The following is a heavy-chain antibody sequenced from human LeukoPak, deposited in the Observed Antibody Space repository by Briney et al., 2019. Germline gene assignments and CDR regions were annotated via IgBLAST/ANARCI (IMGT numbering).Heavy chain of an antibody. CDR2: VSTYNSKT. CDR1: GYRFSSVG. Sequence: ASVKVSCKASGYRFSSVGISWVRQAPGQGLEWIGWVSTYNSKTNCAPKFQARVTMTKDTSTSTVFLEMWSLRADDTAVYYCVRDNWNEFDPWGQGTLVTVSS. D-gene: IGHD1-1*01. J-gene: IGHJ5*02. CDR3: VRDNWNEFDP. V-gene: IGHV1-18*01.